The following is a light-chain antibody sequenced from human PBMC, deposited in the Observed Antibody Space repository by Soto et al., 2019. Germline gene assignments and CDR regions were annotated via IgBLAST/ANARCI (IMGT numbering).Light chain of an antibody. J-gene: IGKJ4*01. CDR1: QSVSSY. CDR2: AAS. Sequence: EIVLTQSPATLSLFPGERATLSCRASQSVSSYLAWYQQKPGQAPRLLIYAASNRATGIPARFSGSRSGTDFTLTISSLESEDFAVYYCQQRRSWPLTFGGGTKVEIK. CDR3: QQRRSWPLT. V-gene: IGKV3-11*01.